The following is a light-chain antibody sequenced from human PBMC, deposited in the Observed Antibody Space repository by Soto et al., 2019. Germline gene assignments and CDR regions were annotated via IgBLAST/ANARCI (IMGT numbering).Light chain of an antibody. J-gene: IGKJ1*01. V-gene: IGKV3-11*01. CDR1: QSVSSY. CDR3: QQRSDWLWT. CDR2: AAS. Sequence: EIVLTQSPATLSLSPGERATLSCGASQSVSSYLAWHQQKPGQAPRLLIYAASNRATGIPARFSGSGSGTDFTLTISSLEPEDFAVYYCQQRSDWLWTFGQGTKVEI.